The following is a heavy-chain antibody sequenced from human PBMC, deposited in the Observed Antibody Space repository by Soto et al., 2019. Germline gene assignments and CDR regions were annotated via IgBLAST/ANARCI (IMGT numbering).Heavy chain of an antibody. D-gene: IGHD3-16*01. CDR1: GFTFSTYA. CDR2: IAYDGSNK. Sequence: QVQLVESGGGVVQPGTSLRLSCAASGFTFSTYAMHWVRQAPGKGLEWVAVIAYDGSNKYYADSVEGRFTISRDNSRNTLYLQMDSLTAEDTAVYSCARDGGSYWGHGTQVIVSS. V-gene: IGHV3-30-3*01. CDR3: ARDGGSY. J-gene: IGHJ4*01.